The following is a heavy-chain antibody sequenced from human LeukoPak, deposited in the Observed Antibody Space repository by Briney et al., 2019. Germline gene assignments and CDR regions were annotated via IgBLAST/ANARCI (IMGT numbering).Heavy chain of an antibody. Sequence: ASVKVSXKASGYTFSDYYMHWVRQAPGQGLEWMGWINPKSGATNSAQKFQGRVTMTRDASISTVYMELSRLTSDDTAVYYCAREKYDSELPDYWGPGTLVTVSS. J-gene: IGHJ4*02. D-gene: IGHD5-24*01. CDR1: GYTFSDYY. V-gene: IGHV1-2*02. CDR3: AREKYDSELPDY. CDR2: INPKSGAT.